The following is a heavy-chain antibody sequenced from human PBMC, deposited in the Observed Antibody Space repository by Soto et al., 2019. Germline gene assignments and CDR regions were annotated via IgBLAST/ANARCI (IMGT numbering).Heavy chain of an antibody. CDR3: EHTPRVHIAAVAALAY. D-gene: IGHD6-13*01. V-gene: IGHV2-5*02. CDR2: IYWDDDK. J-gene: IGHJ4*02. CDR1: GFSLSTSGVG. Sequence: QITLKESGPTLVKPTQTLTRTCTYSGFSLSTSGVGGGWIRHPPGKALAWLALIYWDDDKLYRPSLKSRLTIPQDTRKNQGVLTLTTLAPVDTATSYCEHTPRVHIAAVAALAYWGQGTLVTVSS.